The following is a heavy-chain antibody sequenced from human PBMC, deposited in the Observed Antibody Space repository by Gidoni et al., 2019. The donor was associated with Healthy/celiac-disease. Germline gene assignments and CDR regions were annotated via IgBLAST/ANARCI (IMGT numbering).Heavy chain of an antibody. D-gene: IGHD3-16*02. V-gene: IGHV4-39*01. J-gene: IGHJ4*02. CDR2: IYYSEST. CDR1: GCSISSSNTY. CDR3: ARHYQMGDFDY. Sequence: QLQLQASGPGLVKPSETLSLTCPVSGCSISSSNTYWGWIRQPPGKGLEWIGSIYYSESTYYNPSLKSRVTRSVDTSKNQFSLKLSAVTAADTAVYYCARHYQMGDFDYWGQGTLVTVSS.